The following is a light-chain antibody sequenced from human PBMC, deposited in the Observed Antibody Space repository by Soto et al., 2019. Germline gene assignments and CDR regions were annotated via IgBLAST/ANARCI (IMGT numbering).Light chain of an antibody. V-gene: IGLV2-23*01. CDR2: EGS. J-gene: IGLJ1*01. Sequence: QSALTQPASVSGSPGQSITISCTGTSSDVGNYILVSWYQHQPGKAPKVMIYEGSKRPSGVSYHFSASKSGNTASLTISGLQPEDEADYYCCSYAGGSRYVFGTGTKVTVL. CDR1: SSDVGNYIL. CDR3: CSYAGGSRYV.